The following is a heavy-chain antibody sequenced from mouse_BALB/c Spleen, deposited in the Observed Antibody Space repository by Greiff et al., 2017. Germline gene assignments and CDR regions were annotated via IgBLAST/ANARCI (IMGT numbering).Heavy chain of an antibody. V-gene: IGHV1S137*01. D-gene: IGHD2-10*02. Sequence: QVQLQQSGAELVRPGVSVKISCKGSGYTFTDYAMHWVKQSHAKSLEWIGVISTYYGDASYNQKFKGKATMTVDKSSSTAYMELARLTSEDSAIYYCARSPSRPSYWYFDVWGAGTTVTVSS. CDR2: ISTYYGDA. CDR1: GYTFTDYA. CDR3: ARSPSRPSYWYFDV. J-gene: IGHJ1*01.